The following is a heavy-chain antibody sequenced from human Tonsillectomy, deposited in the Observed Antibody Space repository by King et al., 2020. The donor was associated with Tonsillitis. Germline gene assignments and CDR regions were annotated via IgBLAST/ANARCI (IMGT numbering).Heavy chain of an antibody. Sequence: VQLVQSGAEVKKPGESLKISCKGSGYRFTSYWIAWVRQMPGKGLEWMGIIYPRDSDTTYSPSFQGQVTISADKSISTAYLQWSSLKASDTAMYYCERHGYDSSGHDGFDIWGQGTMVTVSS. J-gene: IGHJ3*02. CDR2: IYPRDSDT. V-gene: IGHV5-51*01. CDR1: GYRFTSYW. D-gene: IGHD3-22*01. CDR3: ERHGYDSSGHDGFDI.